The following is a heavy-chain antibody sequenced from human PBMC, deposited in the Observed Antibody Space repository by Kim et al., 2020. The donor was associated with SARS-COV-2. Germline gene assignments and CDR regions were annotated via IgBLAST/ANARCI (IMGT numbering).Heavy chain of an antibody. V-gene: IGHV3-9*01. J-gene: IGHJ5*01. CDR2: ISWNSGNI. Sequence: GGSLRLSCAASGFSFDDYAMHWVRQIPGKGLQWVSGISWNSGNIEYADSVKGRFTISRDNAKNSLYLQMNSLRAEDTALYFCTKDISYSLNFWFGSWGQGTLVTVSS. CDR3: TKDISYSLNFWFGS. CDR1: GFSFDDYA. D-gene: IGHD2-21*01.